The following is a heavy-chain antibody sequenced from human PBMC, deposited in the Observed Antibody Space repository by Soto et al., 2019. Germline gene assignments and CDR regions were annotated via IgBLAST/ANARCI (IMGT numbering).Heavy chain of an antibody. J-gene: IGHJ4*02. CDR3: TRGDRDYHDGNGYLGRH. CDR1: GFTFSNYW. CDR2: IKNDGSGA. Sequence: EVQLVESVGDLVQPGGSLRLSCVASGFTFSNYWMHWVRQPPGKGLEWVSRIKNDGSGAYYADSVQGRFTISRDNAKNTPYLQMNSLRAEDTAVYYCTRGDRDYHDGNGYLGRHWGQGTLVTVSS. D-gene: IGHD5-18*01. V-gene: IGHV3-74*01.